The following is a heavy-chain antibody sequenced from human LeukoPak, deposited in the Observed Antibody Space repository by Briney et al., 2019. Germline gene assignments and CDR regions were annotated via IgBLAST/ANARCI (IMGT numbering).Heavy chain of an antibody. J-gene: IGHJ4*01. Sequence: QPGGSLRLSCAASGFTFSNSAMSWVRQAPGKGLEWVSTLSGSGITTYYADSVKGRFTISRDNSKNTLYLQMNSLRAEDTAVYYCAKRIYSSSWSYFDYWAHGPLVTVSS. CDR2: LSGSGITT. CDR1: GFTFSNSA. V-gene: IGHV3-23*01. CDR3: AKRIYSSSWSYFDY. D-gene: IGHD6-13*01.